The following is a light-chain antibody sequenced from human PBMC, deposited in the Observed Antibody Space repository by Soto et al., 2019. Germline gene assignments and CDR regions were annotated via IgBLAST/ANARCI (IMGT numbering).Light chain of an antibody. CDR3: SSYTSGSTRVV. CDR2: DVS. V-gene: IGLV2-14*01. CDR1: SIDVGGYNY. J-gene: IGLJ2*01. Sequence: QSVLTQPASVSGSPGQSITISCTGTSIDVGGYNYVSWYQQHPGKAPKVMIYDVSKRPSGISNRFSGSKSGNTASLTISGLQIEDEADYYCSSYTSGSTRVVFGGGTKVTVL.